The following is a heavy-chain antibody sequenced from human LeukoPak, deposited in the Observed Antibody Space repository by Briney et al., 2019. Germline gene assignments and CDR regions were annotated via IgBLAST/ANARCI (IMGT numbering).Heavy chain of an antibody. J-gene: IGHJ4*02. CDR3: AREGRARWLQYVDY. D-gene: IGHD5-24*01. CDR2: IYHSGST. CDR1: GGSFSGYY. Sequence: PSGTLSLTCAVYGGSFSGYYWSWVRQPPGKGLEWIGEIYHSGSTNYNPSLKSRVTISVDTSKNQFSLKLSSVTAADTAVYYCAREGRARWLQYVDYWGQGTLVTVSS. V-gene: IGHV4-34*01.